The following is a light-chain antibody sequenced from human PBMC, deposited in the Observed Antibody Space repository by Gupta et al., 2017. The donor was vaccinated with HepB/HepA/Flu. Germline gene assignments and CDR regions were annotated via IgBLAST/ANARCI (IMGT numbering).Light chain of an antibody. V-gene: IGKV1-39*01. CDR1: QHIQKS. Sequence: DIQVTQSPSSLPGRVGDRVSITCRTSQHIQKSLKWFQQKSGEAPKLLIYDAFSLTPGVPSRFRGGGSGTLFILTINELHTEDVADYFWQQNSRTPCTFGQGTKVEIE. CDR3: QQNSRTPCT. J-gene: IGKJ2*01. CDR2: DAF.